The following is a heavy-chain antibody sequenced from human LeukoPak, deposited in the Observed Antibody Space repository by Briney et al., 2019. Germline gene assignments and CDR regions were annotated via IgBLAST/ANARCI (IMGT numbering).Heavy chain of an antibody. D-gene: IGHD2-2*01. CDR1: GGSISSSSYY. V-gene: IGHV4-39*01. Sequence: SETLSLTCTVSGGSISSSSYYWGWIRQPPGKGLEWIGSIYYSGSTYYNPSLKSRVTISVDTSKNQFSLKLSSVTAADTAVYYCARQGGYCSSTSCSDYWGQGTLVTVSS. J-gene: IGHJ4*02. CDR2: IYYSGST. CDR3: ARQGGYCSSTSCSDY.